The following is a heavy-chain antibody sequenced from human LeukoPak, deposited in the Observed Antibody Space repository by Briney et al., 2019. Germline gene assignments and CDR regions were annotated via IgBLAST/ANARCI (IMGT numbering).Heavy chain of an antibody. CDR1: EFIFSNAW. CDR3: TTDPGLAIFGIVPKDY. D-gene: IGHD3-3*01. Sequence: GGSLRLSGAAPEFIFSNAWITWFGKAPGKGRDWVGRIKTKTDGETTDYAAPVKGRFTISRDDSKNTLDLQMNSLKTEDTAVYYCTTDPGLAIFGIVPKDYWGQGTLVTVSS. CDR2: IKTKTDGETT. V-gene: IGHV3-15*01. J-gene: IGHJ4*02.